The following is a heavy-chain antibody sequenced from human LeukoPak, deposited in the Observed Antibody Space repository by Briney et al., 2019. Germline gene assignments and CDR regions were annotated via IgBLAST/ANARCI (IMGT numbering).Heavy chain of an antibody. V-gene: IGHV3-48*03. CDR2: ISSSGSTI. D-gene: IGHD7-27*01. CDR1: GFTFSSYE. Sequence: GGSLRHSCAASGFTFSSYEMSWVRQAPGKGLEWVSYISSSGSTIYYADSVKGRFTISRDNAKNSLYLQMNSLRAEDTAVYYCARELGDAFDIWGQGTMVTVSS. CDR3: ARELGDAFDI. J-gene: IGHJ3*02.